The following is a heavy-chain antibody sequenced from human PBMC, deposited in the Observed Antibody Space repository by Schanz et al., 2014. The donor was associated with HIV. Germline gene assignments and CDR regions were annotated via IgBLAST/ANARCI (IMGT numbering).Heavy chain of an antibody. CDR3: ARRDYGDYYYYYGMDV. CDR1: GLTFSSSI. Sequence: VQLVESGGGVVQPGRSLRLSCTASGLTFSSSIMHWVRQAPGKGLEWVSVISGSGGSTYYADSVKGRFTISRDNSKNTLYLQMNSLRTQEQAVYYCARRDYGDYYYYYGMDVWGQGTTVTVSS. J-gene: IGHJ6*02. CDR2: ISGSGGST. D-gene: IGHD4-17*01. V-gene: IGHV3-23*04.